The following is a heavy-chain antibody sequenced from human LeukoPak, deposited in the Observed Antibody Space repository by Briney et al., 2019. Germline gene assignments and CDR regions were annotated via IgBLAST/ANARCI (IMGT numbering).Heavy chain of an antibody. CDR1: GFTVSSNY. CDR2: IYSGGST. Sequence: PGGSLRLSCAASGFTVSSNYMSWVRQAPGKGLEWVSVIYSGGSTYYADSVKGRFTISRDNSKNTLYLQMNSLRAEDTAVYYCARDQGDRLIDYWGQGTLVTVSS. CDR3: ARDQGDRLIDY. J-gene: IGHJ4*02. V-gene: IGHV3-66*01. D-gene: IGHD2-21*01.